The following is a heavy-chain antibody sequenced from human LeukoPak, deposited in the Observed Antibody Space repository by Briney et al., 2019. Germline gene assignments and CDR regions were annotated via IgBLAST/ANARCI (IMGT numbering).Heavy chain of an antibody. CDR3: ARSIPYGTTWYGRSDY. J-gene: IGHJ4*02. D-gene: IGHD6-13*01. V-gene: IGHV3-7*03. Sequence: GGSLRLSCAASGFPFSSYSMTWVRQAPGKGLEWVANIKPDGTTKFYVDSVKGRFTISRDNALNSLYLQMNSLRAEDAAIYYCARSIPYGTTWYGRSDYWGQGTLVTASS. CDR2: IKPDGTTK. CDR1: GFPFSSYS.